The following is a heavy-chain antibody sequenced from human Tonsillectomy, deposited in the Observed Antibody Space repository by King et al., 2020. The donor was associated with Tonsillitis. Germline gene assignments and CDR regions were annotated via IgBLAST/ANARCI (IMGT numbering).Heavy chain of an antibody. V-gene: IGHV1-46*02. J-gene: IGHJ4*02. CDR2: INPSGGST. CDR3: AREGGYSGYDSTTFDY. CDR1: GYTFNSYY. Sequence: QLVQSGAEVKKPGASVKVSCKASGYTFNSYYMHWVRQAPGQGLEWMGIINPSGGSTSYAQKFQGRVTMTRDTSTSTVYMELSSLRSEDTAVYYCAREGGYSGYDSTTFDYWGQGTLVTVSS. D-gene: IGHD5-12*01.